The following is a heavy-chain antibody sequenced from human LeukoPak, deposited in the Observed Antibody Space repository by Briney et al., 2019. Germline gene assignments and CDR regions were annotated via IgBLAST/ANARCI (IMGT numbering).Heavy chain of an antibody. CDR3: ARGYYDSSGLSSSAFDL. Sequence: ASVKVSCKASGYTSTSYAMHWVRQAPGQRLEWMGWINAGNDYTKYSQKLQGRVTITRDTSASTAYMELSSLRSEDTAVYYCARGYYDSSGLSSSAFDLWGQGTMVTVSS. CDR2: INAGNDYT. CDR1: GYTSTSYA. V-gene: IGHV1-3*01. J-gene: IGHJ3*01. D-gene: IGHD3-22*01.